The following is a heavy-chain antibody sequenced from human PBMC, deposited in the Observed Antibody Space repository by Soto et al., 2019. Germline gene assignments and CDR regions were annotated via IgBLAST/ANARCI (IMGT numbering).Heavy chain of an antibody. J-gene: IGHJ6*02. CDR3: ARELRFGEDYYGMDV. Sequence: SDTLSLTCTVSGGSISSGGYYWSWIRQHPGKGLEWIGYIYYSGSTYYNPSLKSRVTISVDTSKNQFSLKLSSVTAADTAVYYCARELRFGEDYYGMDVWGQGTTVTVS. CDR1: GGSISSGGYY. CDR2: IYYSGST. V-gene: IGHV4-31*03. D-gene: IGHD3-10*01.